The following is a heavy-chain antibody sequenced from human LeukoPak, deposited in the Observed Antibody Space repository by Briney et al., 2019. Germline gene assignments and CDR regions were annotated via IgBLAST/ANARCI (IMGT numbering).Heavy chain of an antibody. CDR3: ARVEGDSSAVNGAFDI. Sequence: GASVKVSCKASGGTFSSYAISWVRQAPGQGLEWMGGIIPIFGTANYAQKFQGRVTITADKSTSTAYMELSSLRSEDTAVYYCARVEGDSSAVNGAFDIWGQGTMVTVSS. CDR2: IIPIFGTA. J-gene: IGHJ3*02. V-gene: IGHV1-69*06. CDR1: GGTFSSYA. D-gene: IGHD6-19*01.